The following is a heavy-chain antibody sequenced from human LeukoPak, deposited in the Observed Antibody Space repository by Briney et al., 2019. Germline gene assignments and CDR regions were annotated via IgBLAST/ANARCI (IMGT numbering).Heavy chain of an antibody. V-gene: IGHV3-74*01. J-gene: IGHJ4*02. CDR2: VNPQGSGT. CDR3: ARARWSSTGWFLGY. CDR1: GFTFSSYW. Sequence: PGGSLRLTCAATGFTFSSYWMHWVRQAPGKGLVWVSRVNPQGSGTSYTDSVKGRFTISRDTAKDALHLRMDNLRVEDTAVYYCARARWSSTGWFLGYWGQGTLVTVSS. D-gene: IGHD6-19*01.